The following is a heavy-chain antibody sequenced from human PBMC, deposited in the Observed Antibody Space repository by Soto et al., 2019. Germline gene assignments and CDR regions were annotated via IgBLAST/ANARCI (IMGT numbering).Heavy chain of an antibody. V-gene: IGHV4-34*01. CDR3: ARRRLANYYYYGMDV. Sequence: PSEPLSLTCAVYGGSFSGYYWSWIRQPPGKGLEWIGEINHSGSTNYNPSLKSRVTISVDTSKNQFSLKLSSVTAADTAVYYCARRRLANYYYYGMDVWGQGTTVTVS. CDR2: INHSGST. D-gene: IGHD6-25*01. CDR1: GGSFSGYY. J-gene: IGHJ6*02.